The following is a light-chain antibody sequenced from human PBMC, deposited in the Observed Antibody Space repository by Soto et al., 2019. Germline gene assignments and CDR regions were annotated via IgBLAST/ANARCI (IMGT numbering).Light chain of an antibody. J-gene: IGKJ1*01. CDR1: QSLLYSNGYNY. CDR2: LAS. V-gene: IGKV2-28*01. Sequence: DIVMTQSPLSLPVTPGKPASISCKSSQSLLYSNGYNYLDWYLQKPGQSPQLLIYLASNRASGVPDRFSGSGSGTDFTLKISRVEAEDAGVYYCMQALQSRTFGQGTKVEIK. CDR3: MQALQSRT.